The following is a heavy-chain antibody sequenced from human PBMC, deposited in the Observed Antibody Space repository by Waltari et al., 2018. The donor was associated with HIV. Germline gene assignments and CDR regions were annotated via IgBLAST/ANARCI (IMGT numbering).Heavy chain of an antibody. Sequence: QVQVVESGGGVVQPGRSLRLSCAASGFRFNDHGMHWVRQTPGKGLELVALMSDDGSKRFYAESVRGRFVVYRDNSKKIFYLQMNSLRPDDTAVYFCARDSSRVLWFGESLPTWGQGTLVSVSP. D-gene: IGHD3-10*01. V-gene: IGHV3-30*03. J-gene: IGHJ4*02. CDR2: MSDDGSKR. CDR1: GFRFNDHG. CDR3: ARDSSRVLWFGESLPT.